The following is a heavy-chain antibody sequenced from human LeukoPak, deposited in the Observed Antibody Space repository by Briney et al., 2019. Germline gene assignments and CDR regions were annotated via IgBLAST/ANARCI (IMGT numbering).Heavy chain of an antibody. CDR2: FYTGGST. J-gene: IGHJ4*02. V-gene: IGHV3-53*01. CDR3: ALYYYHSSGYYEVY. CDR1: GFTVSNNY. Sequence: AGGSLRLSCAASGFTVSNNYMTWVRQAPGEGLEWVSVFYTGGSTYYADSVKGRFTISRDNSKNTLYLQMNTLRAEDTAVYYCALYYYHSSGYYEVYWGQGTLVTVSS. D-gene: IGHD3-22*01.